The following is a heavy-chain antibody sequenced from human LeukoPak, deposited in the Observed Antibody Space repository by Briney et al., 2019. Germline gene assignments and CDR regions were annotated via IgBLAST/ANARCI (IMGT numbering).Heavy chain of an antibody. CDR1: GGSISSTNW. Sequence: MPSETLSLTCVVSGGSISSTNWWSWVRQPPGKGLEWIGEIHHSGSTNYNPSLKSRVTISVDQSKNQFSLELSSVTAADTAVYYCAGNWFTFDSWGRGTLVTVSS. D-gene: IGHD1-20*01. CDR2: IHHSGST. J-gene: IGHJ4*02. CDR3: AGNWFTFDS. V-gene: IGHV4-4*02.